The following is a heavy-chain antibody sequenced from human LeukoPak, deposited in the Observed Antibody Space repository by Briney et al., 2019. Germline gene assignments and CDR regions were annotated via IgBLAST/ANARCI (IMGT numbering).Heavy chain of an antibody. CDR1: GGSFSGYY. J-gene: IGHJ4*02. CDR2: INHSGST. CDR3: ARGPVLGSGSYYDY. Sequence: PSETLSLTCAVYGGSFSGYYWSWIRQPPGKGLEWIGEINHSGSTNYNPSLKSRVTISVDTSKNQFSLKLSSVTAADTAVYYRARGPVLGSGSYYDYWGQGTLVTVSS. V-gene: IGHV4-34*01. D-gene: IGHD3-10*01.